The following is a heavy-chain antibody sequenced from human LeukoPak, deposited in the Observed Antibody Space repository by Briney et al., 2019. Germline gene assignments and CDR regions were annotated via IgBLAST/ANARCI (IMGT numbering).Heavy chain of an antibody. J-gene: IGHJ4*02. CDR3: ARAREDFWSGYYPFDY. CDR2: IYSGGST. D-gene: IGHD3-3*01. V-gene: IGHV3-53*01. Sequence: GGSLRLSCAASGFTVSSNYMSWVRQAPGKGLEWVSVIYSGGSTYYADSVKGRFTISRDNSKNTLYLQMNSLRAEDTAVYYSARAREDFWSGYYPFDYWGQGTLVTVSS. CDR1: GFTVSSNY.